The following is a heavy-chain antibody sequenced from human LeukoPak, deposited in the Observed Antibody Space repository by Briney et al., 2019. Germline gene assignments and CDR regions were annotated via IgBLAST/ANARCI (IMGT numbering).Heavy chain of an antibody. J-gene: IGHJ4*02. D-gene: IGHD1-26*01. CDR2: IYISGST. CDR1: GGSISGGSYY. Sequence: SQTLSLTCTVSGGSISGGSYYWSWLRQPAGKGLEWIGRIYISGSTNYSPSLKNRVTISVDTSKNQFSLKLNSVTAADTAVYYCARDMSGSSSLGSNIDYWGQGTLVTVSS. V-gene: IGHV4-61*02. CDR3: ARDMSGSSSLGSNIDY.